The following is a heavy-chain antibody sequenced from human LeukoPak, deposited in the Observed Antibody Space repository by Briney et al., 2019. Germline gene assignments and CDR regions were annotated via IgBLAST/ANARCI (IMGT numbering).Heavy chain of an antibody. CDR3: ARTMATIDFDY. CDR1: GFTFSSYE. V-gene: IGHV3-48*03. CDR2: ISSSGSTT. J-gene: IGHJ4*02. Sequence: PGGSLRLSCAASGFTFSSYEMNWVRQAPGKGREWGSYISSSGSTTYYADSVKGRFTISRDNAKNSLYLQMNSLRAEDTAVYYCARTMATIDFDYWGQGTLVTVSS. D-gene: IGHD5-12*01.